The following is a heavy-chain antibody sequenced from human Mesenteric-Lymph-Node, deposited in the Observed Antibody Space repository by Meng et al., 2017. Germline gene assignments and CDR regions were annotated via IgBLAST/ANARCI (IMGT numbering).Heavy chain of an antibody. Sequence: GSLRLSCTVSGGSISSYYWSWIRQPPGKGLEWIGYIYYSGSTNYNPSLKSRVTISVDTSKNQFSLKLSSVTAADTAVYYCARYYASGSSYFDYWGQGTLVTVSS. CDR3: ARYYASGSSYFDY. CDR2: IYYSGST. V-gene: IGHV4-59*01. D-gene: IGHD3-10*01. J-gene: IGHJ4*02. CDR1: GGSISSYY.